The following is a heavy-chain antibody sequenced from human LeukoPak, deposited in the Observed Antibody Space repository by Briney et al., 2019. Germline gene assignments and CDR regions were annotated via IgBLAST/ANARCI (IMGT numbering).Heavy chain of an antibody. CDR3: ARGNSFSSYFLAY. D-gene: IGHD6-13*01. Sequence: SESLSLSCTASGGSISSYYWSWIRQPPGKGLEWIGYVYYGGSTNYNPSLKSRVTISLDTSKTQFSLKLGSVTAADTAVYYCARGNSFSSYFLAYWGQGTLVTVSS. V-gene: IGHV4-59*01. J-gene: IGHJ4*02. CDR2: VYYGGST. CDR1: GGSISSYY.